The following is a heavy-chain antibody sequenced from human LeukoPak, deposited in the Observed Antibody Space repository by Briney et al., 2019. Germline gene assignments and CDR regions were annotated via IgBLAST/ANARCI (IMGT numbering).Heavy chain of an antibody. CDR2: ISAYNGNT. CDR3: AREAAFATVFDY. J-gene: IGHJ4*02. Sequence: ASVKVSCKASGYTFTSYGISWVRQAPGQGLEWMGWISAYNGNTNYAQKLQGRVTMTTDTSTSTAYMELRSLRSDDTAVYYCAREAAFATVFDYWGQGALVTVSS. D-gene: IGHD3-3*02. V-gene: IGHV1-18*01. CDR1: GYTFTSYG.